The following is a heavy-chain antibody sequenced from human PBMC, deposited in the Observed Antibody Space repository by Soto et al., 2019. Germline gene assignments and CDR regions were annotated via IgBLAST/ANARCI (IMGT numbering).Heavy chain of an antibody. CDR1: GFTFDDYA. CDR2: ISWNSGSI. D-gene: IGHD6-19*01. Sequence: EVQLVESGGGLVQPGRSLRLSCAASGFTFDDYAMHWVRQAPGKGLEWVSGISWNSGSIGYADSVKGRFTISRDNAKNSLYLQMNSLRAEDTALYYCAKDASSGIAVADPFDYWGQGTLVTVSS. V-gene: IGHV3-9*01. CDR3: AKDASSGIAVADPFDY. J-gene: IGHJ4*02.